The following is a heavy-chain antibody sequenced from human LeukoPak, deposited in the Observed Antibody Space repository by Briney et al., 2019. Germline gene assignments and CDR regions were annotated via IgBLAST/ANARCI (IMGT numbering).Heavy chain of an antibody. D-gene: IGHD6-13*01. J-gene: IGHJ5*02. V-gene: IGHV3-23*01. Sequence: GGSLRLSCAASGFTFSSYAMSWVRQAPGKGLEWVSGISGSDGSTNYADSVKGRFTISRDNSKNTLYLQMNSLRAEDTAVYYCAKSGYSSSWSNAAVYNWFDPWGQGTLVTVSS. CDR1: GFTFSSYA. CDR3: AKSGYSSSWSNAAVYNWFDP. CDR2: ISGSDGST.